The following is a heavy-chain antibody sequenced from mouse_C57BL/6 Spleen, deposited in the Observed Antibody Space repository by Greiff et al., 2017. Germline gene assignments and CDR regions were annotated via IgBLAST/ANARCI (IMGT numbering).Heavy chain of an antibody. CDR2: INPSNGGT. CDR3: ASYGSRSYYYAMDY. Sequence: VQLQESGTELVKPGASVKLSCKASGYTFTSYWMHWVKQRPGQGLEWIGNINPSNGGTNYNEKFKSKATLTVDKSSSTAYMQLSSLTSEDSAVYYCASYGSRSYYYAMDYWGQGTSVTVSS. CDR1: GYTFTSYW. D-gene: IGHD1-1*01. J-gene: IGHJ4*01. V-gene: IGHV1-53*01.